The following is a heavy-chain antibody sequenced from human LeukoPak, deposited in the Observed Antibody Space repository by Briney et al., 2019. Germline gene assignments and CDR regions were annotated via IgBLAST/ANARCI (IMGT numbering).Heavy chain of an antibody. J-gene: IGHJ5*02. V-gene: IGHV4-59*01. D-gene: IGHD3-10*01. CDR2: IYYSGST. CDR1: GGSISSYY. Sequence: SETLSLTCTVSGGSISSYYWSWIRQPPGKGLEWIGYIYYSGSTNYNPSLKSRVTISVDTSKNQFSLKLSSVTAADTAVYYCARGGGRFGELLAWFDPWGQGTLVTVSS. CDR3: ARGGGRFGELLAWFDP.